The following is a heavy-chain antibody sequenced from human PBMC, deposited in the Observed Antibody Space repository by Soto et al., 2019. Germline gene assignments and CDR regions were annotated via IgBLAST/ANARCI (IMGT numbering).Heavy chain of an antibody. CDR3: ARTRSFTLGFYYDGMDV. Sequence: PGESLKISCHGSGCSFANYWIGCVRQMPGKDLEWMGIIYPGDSDTRYSPSFQGQVTISADKSLRTAYLQWTSLKASDTALYYCARTRSFTLGFYYDGMDVWGQGTTVTVSS. J-gene: IGHJ6*02. V-gene: IGHV5-51*01. D-gene: IGHD6-6*01. CDR2: IYPGDSDT. CDR1: GCSFANYW.